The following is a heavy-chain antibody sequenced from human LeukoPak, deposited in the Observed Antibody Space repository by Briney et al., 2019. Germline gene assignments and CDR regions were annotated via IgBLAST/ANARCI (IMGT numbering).Heavy chain of an antibody. CDR2: FNTNSGGT. J-gene: IGHJ6*02. D-gene: IGHD3-9*01. CDR1: GYTFTDYY. CDR3: ARDLVVRYFDYYYSMDV. Sequence: GASVKVSCKASGYTFTDYYMHWVRQAPGQGLEWMGWFNTNSGGTIYAQKFQGRVTMTRDTSISTAYMELSGLRSDDTAVYYCARDLVVRYFDYYYSMDVWGQGTTVTV. V-gene: IGHV1-2*02.